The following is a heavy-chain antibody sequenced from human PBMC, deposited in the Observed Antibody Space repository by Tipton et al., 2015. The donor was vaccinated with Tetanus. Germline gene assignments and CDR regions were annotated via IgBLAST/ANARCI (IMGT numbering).Heavy chain of an antibody. Sequence: LSLTCAASDFTFSSYNMNWVRQAPGKGLEWVSYISTTSNTIYYADSVRGRFTISRDNAKNLMYLQMRSLRGEDTAVYYCARDVPYSGRGGFDFWGQGTMVTV. CDR3: ARDVPYSGRGGFDF. CDR2: ISTTSNTI. CDR1: DFTFSSYN. D-gene: IGHD5-12*01. J-gene: IGHJ3*01. V-gene: IGHV3-48*04.